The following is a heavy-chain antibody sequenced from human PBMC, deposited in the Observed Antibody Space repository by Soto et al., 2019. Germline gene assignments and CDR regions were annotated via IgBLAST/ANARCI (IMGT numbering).Heavy chain of an antibody. CDR2: INHSGST. V-gene: IGHV4-34*01. J-gene: IGHJ5*02. CDR3: ARSPPTSLLALWWFDP. Sequence: SETLSLTCAVYGGSFSGYYWSWIRQPPGKGLEWIGEINHSGSTNYNPSLKSRVTISVDTSKNQFSLKLSSVTAADTAVYYRARSPPTSLLALWWFDPWGQGTLVTAPQ. D-gene: IGHD2-21*01. CDR1: GGSFSGYY.